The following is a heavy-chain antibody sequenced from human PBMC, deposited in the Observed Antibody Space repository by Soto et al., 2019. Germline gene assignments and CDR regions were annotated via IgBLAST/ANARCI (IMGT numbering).Heavy chain of an antibody. J-gene: IGHJ6*02. CDR3: ARCIQGDYYYGMDV. Sequence: QAPLVQSVAEVRKHGASVKVSCKASVYTFYSHRLSWVRQAPGQGLGCMGRIKADYGNTQYAQKFRGRVTMTTDTSKTTVYMELTHLRSDDTAVYYCARCIQGDYYYGMDVWGQGTTGTVAS. V-gene: IGHV1-18*01. CDR1: VYTFYSHR. CDR2: IKADYGNT. D-gene: IGHD5-18*01.